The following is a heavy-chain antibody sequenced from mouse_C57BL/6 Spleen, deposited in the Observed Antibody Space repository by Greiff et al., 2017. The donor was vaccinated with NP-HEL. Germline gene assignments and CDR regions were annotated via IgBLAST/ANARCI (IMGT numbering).Heavy chain of an antibody. J-gene: IGHJ2*01. CDR3: ARERTGFDY. Sequence: EVQVVESGGGLVKPGGSLKLSCAASGFTFSSYAMSWVRQTPEKRLEWVATISDGGSYTYYPDNVKGRFTISRDNAKNNLYLQMSHLKSEDTAMYYCARERTGFDYWGQSTTLTVSS. V-gene: IGHV5-4*01. CDR1: GFTFSSYA. D-gene: IGHD4-1*01. CDR2: ISDGGSYT.